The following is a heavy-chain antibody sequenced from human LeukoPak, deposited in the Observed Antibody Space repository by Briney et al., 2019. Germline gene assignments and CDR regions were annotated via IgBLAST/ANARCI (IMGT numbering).Heavy chain of an antibody. CDR3: AKPTSYCGGDCPFDY. CDR1: GFTFSTYG. V-gene: IGHV3-30*02. J-gene: IGHJ4*02. Sequence: GGSLRLSCAASGFTFSTYGMHWVRQAPNKGLEWVAFIRYDGSNKYYADSVKGRFTISRDNSKNTLYLQMNSLRAEDTAVYYCAKPTSYCGGDCPFDYWGQGTLVTVSS. CDR2: IRYDGSNK. D-gene: IGHD2-21*02.